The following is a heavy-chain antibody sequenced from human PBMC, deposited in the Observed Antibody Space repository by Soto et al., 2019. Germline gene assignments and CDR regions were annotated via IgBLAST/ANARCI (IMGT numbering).Heavy chain of an antibody. D-gene: IGHD2-15*01. J-gene: IGHJ3*02. CDR1: QSTCGSYP. Sequence: SVEVSGTASQSTCGSYPISWVLQDPGQGLEWMGGIIPIFGTANCAQKFQGRVKITADKSTRTAHMKISSLTCEDTAVYYCATLVVVAAYACEICRKGTMV. CDR2: IIPIFGTA. V-gene: IGHV1-69*06. CDR3: ATLVVVAAYACEI.